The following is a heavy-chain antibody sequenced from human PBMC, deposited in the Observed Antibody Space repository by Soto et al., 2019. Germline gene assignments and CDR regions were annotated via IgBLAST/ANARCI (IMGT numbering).Heavy chain of an antibody. D-gene: IGHD6-19*01. J-gene: IGHJ4*02. CDR1: GFTVSSNY. V-gene: IGHV3-66*01. Sequence: GGSLRLSCAASGFTVSSNYMSWVRQAPGKGLEWVSVIYSGGSTYYADSVKGRFTISRDNSKNTLYLQMNSLRAEDTAVYYCASTQSSGPVLTDWGQGTLVTVSS. CDR3: ASTQSSGPVLTD. CDR2: IYSGGST.